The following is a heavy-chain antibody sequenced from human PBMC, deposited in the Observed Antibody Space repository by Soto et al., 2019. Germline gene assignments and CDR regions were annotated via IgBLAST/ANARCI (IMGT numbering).Heavy chain of an antibody. CDR1: GFTFSSYS. Sequence: GESLKISCAASGFTFSSYSMNWVRQAPGKGLEWVSSISSSSYIYYADSVKGRFTISRDNAKNSLYLQMNSLRAEDTAVYYCARDQIDYGDYADFDYWGQGTLVTVSS. CDR3: ARDQIDYGDYADFDY. D-gene: IGHD4-17*01. V-gene: IGHV3-21*01. J-gene: IGHJ4*02. CDR2: ISSSSYI.